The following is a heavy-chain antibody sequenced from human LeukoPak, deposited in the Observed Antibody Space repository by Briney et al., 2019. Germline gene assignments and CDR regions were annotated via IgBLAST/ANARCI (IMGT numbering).Heavy chain of an antibody. V-gene: IGHV3-21*04. J-gene: IGHJ6*03. CDR2: ISSSSSYT. CDR3: AKGSGRPQGRWYYYYYMDV. CDR1: GFTFSSYS. Sequence: PGGSLRLSCAASGFTFSSYSMNWVRQAPGKGLEWVSSISSSSSYTYYADSVKGRFTISRDNSKNTLYLQMNSLRAEDTAVYYCAKGSGRPQGRWYYYYYMDVWGKGTTVTVSS. D-gene: IGHD3-10*01.